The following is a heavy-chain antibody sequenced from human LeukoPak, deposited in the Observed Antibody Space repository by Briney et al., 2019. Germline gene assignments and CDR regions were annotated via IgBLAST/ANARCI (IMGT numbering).Heavy chain of an antibody. CDR3: ATTYYDFWSGYYTGFGTNFDY. CDR2: ISGSGGST. J-gene: IGHJ4*02. V-gene: IGHV3-23*01. CDR1: GFTFSSYA. D-gene: IGHD3-3*01. Sequence: GSLRLSCAASGFTFSSYAMSWVRQAPGKGLEWVSAISGSGGSTYYADSVKGRFTISRDNSKNTLYLQMNSLRAEDTAVYYCATTYYDFWSGYYTGFGTNFDYWGQGTLVTVSS.